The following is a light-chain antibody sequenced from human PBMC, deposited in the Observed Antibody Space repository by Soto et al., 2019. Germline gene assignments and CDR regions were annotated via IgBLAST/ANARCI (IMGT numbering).Light chain of an antibody. V-gene: IGKV3-20*01. CDR3: HQSAVSPLT. Sequence: ETVLTQTPGTLSLSPGERATLFCRASQSVSSSHLAWYQQKPGQTPRPLIYAAPSRAAGIPDRFSGSGSGTDFTLTISRLEPEDIAVYYCHQSAVSPLTFGGGTKVEIK. J-gene: IGKJ4*01. CDR2: AAP. CDR1: QSVSSSH.